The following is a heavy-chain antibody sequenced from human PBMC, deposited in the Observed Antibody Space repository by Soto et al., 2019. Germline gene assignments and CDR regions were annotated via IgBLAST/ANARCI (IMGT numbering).Heavy chain of an antibody. V-gene: IGHV3-30*03. CDR2: ISYDGSNK. CDR1: GFTFSSYG. CDR3: ARIAVAGGSSATYYFDY. J-gene: IGHJ4*02. D-gene: IGHD6-19*01. Sequence: GGSLRLSCAASGFTFSSYGMHWVRQAPGKGLEWVAVISYDGSNKYYADSVKGRFTISRDNSKNTLYLQMNSLRAEDTAVYYCARIAVAGGSSATYYFDYWGQGT.